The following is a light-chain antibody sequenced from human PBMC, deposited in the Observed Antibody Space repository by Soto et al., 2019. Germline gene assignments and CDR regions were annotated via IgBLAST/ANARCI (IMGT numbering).Light chain of an antibody. CDR2: DNN. J-gene: IGLJ3*02. CDR3: ESWDDTLKGHV. V-gene: IGLV1-51*01. Sequence: QSVLTQPPSVSAAPGQKVTISCSGSSSNVGNNYVSWYQQLPGTAPKLLIYDNNKRPSGIPDRFSGSKSATSASLAISGLQSEDEADYYCESWDDTLKGHVFGGGTKLTVL. CDR1: SSNVGNNY.